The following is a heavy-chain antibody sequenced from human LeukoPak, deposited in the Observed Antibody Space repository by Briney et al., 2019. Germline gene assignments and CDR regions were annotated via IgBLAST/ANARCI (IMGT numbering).Heavy chain of an antibody. CDR2: INPSGGST. J-gene: IGHJ1*01. CDR1: GYTFTSYY. Sequence: ASVKVSCKASGYTFTSYYMHWVRQAPGQGLEWMGIINPSGGSTSYAQKFRGRVTMTRDTSTSTVYMELSSLRSEDTAVYYCARPHYGGNSGAYFQHWGQGTLVTVSS. V-gene: IGHV1-46*01. D-gene: IGHD4-23*01. CDR3: ARPHYGGNSGAYFQH.